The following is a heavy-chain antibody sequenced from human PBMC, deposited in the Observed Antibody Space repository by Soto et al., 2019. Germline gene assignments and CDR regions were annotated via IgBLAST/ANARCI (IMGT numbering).Heavy chain of an antibody. CDR3: ARDLGRFNFGSAYFVY. CDR1: GFTFSSHG. D-gene: IGHD3-10*01. CDR2: IWSDGSEK. J-gene: IGHJ4*02. Sequence: QVQLVESGGGVVQPGRSLRLSCAASGFTFSSHGMHWVRQAPGKGLEWVAVIWSDGSEKYYADSVKGRFTISRDNSKNTLYLHMDSLRADDTAVYYCARDLGRFNFGSAYFVYWGQGTLVTVSS. V-gene: IGHV3-33*01.